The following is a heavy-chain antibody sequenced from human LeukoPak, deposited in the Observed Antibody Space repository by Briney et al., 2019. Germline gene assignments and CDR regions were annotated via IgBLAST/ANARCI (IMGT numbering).Heavy chain of an antibody. V-gene: IGHV4-39*01. J-gene: IGHJ4*02. Sequence: SETPSLTCTVSGGSISSSSYYWGWIRQPPGKGLEWIGSIYYSGSTYYNPSLKSQVTISVDTSKNQFSLKLSSVTAADTAVYYCARGEQWLMYYFDYWGQGTLVTASS. CDR3: ARGEQWLMYYFDY. CDR2: IYYSGST. D-gene: IGHD6-19*01. CDR1: GGSISSSSYY.